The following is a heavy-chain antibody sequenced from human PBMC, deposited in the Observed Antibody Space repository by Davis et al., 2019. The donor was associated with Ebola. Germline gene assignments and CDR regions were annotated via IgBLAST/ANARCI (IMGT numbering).Heavy chain of an antibody. CDR1: GFPFSSYA. CDR3: ARRGEASPASGKYYFDY. J-gene: IGHJ4*02. V-gene: IGHV3-30-3*01. Sequence: GGSLRLSCAASGFPFSSYAMHWVRQAPGKGLEWVAVISYDGSNKYYADSVKGRFTISRDNSKSTLYLQMNSLRAEDTAAYYCARRGEASPASGKYYFDYWGQGTLVTVSS. D-gene: IGHD3-10*01. CDR2: ISYDGSNK.